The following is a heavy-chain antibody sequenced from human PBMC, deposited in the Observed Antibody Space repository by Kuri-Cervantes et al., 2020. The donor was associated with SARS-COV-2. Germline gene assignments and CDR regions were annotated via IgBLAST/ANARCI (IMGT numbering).Heavy chain of an antibody. J-gene: IGHJ4*02. V-gene: IGHV1-2*02. Sequence: ASVKVSCKASGGTFSSYAISWVRQAPGQGLEWMGWINPNSGGTNYAQKFQGRVTMTWDTSISTAYMELSRLRSDDTAVYYCARDAIVTVGSWYDYWGQGTLVTVSS. CDR3: ARDAIVTVGSWYDY. CDR2: INPNSGGT. D-gene: IGHD6-13*01. CDR1: GGTFSSYA.